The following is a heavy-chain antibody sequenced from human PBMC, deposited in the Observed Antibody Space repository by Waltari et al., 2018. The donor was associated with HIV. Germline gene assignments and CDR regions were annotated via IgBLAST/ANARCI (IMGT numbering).Heavy chain of an antibody. V-gene: IGHV4-39*01. CDR2: ISYSGTT. CDR3: ARHHEYYDSSGYYYRYFDI. Sequence: QLQLQESGPGLVKPSETLSLTCTVSGGPINSSNYYWAWIPQPPGKGLEWIASISYSGTTYYNASLKRRVTISVDTSKKQFSLKLTSVTAGDTAVYYCARHHEYYDSSGYYYRYFDIWGRGTLVTVSS. D-gene: IGHD3-22*01. J-gene: IGHJ2*01. CDR1: GGPINSSNYY.